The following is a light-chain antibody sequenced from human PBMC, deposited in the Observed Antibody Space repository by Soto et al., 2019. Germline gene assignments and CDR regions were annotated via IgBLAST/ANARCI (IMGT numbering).Light chain of an antibody. CDR1: QGIDKY. V-gene: IGKV1-16*02. CDR2: AAS. Sequence: DIQMTQSPSSLSASVGDRVTITCRARQGIDKYLAWFQQKPGRAPKCLIYAASSLKTGVPSKFSGSGSGTDFTLTISSLQPEDFATDYCQQYTSYPLTFGPGTKVDIK. J-gene: IGKJ3*01. CDR3: QQYTSYPLT.